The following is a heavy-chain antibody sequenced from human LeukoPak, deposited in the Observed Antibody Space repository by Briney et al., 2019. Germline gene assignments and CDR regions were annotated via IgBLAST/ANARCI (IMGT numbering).Heavy chain of an antibody. CDR3: ARNDILTGYYSDYYYMDV. CDR2: IIPIFGTA. Sequence: SVKVSCKASGGTFSSYAISWVRQAPGQGLGWMGGIIPIFGTANYAQKFQGRVTITTDESTSTAYMELSSLRSEDTAVYYCARNDILTGYYSDYYYMDVWGKGTTVTVSS. J-gene: IGHJ6*03. V-gene: IGHV1-69*05. D-gene: IGHD3-9*01. CDR1: GGTFSSYA.